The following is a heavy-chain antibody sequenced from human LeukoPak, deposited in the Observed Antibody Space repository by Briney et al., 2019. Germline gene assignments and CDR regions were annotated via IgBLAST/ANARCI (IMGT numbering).Heavy chain of an antibody. CDR3: ARDRGYFYDQLDY. D-gene: IGHD2/OR15-2a*01. V-gene: IGHV3-48*02. J-gene: IGHJ4*02. Sequence: GGSLRLSCVASGYPFSSYSMNWIRQAPGKGLEWVSYISVSGGVRSYADSVKGRFTISRDDARNSLYLQMNSLKDEDTAVYYCARDRGYFYDQLDYWGQGTLDTVSS. CDR2: ISVSGGVR. CDR1: GYPFSSYS.